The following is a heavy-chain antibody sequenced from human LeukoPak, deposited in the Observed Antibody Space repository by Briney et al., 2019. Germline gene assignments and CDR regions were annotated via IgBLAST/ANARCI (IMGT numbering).Heavy chain of an antibody. CDR1: GFTFSDYY. CDR2: ISSSSSYT. Sequence: GGSLRLSCVASGFTFSDYYMSWIRQAPGKGLEWVSYISSSSSYTNYADSVKGRFTISRDNAKNSLYLPMNSLRAEETTVYYCAREIVGAIDYWGQGTLVTVSS. J-gene: IGHJ4*02. V-gene: IGHV3-11*06. CDR3: AREIVGAIDY. D-gene: IGHD1-26*01.